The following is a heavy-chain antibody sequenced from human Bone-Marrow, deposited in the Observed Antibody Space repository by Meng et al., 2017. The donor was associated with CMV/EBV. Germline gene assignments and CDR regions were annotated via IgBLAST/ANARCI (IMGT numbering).Heavy chain of an antibody. CDR2: ISSSSSYI. J-gene: IGHJ5*02. CDR3: ARESALYSSGRFDP. CDR1: GFTFSSYS. V-gene: IGHV3-21*01. Sequence: GGSLRLSCAASGFTFSSYSMNWVRQAPGKGLEWVSSISSSSSYIYYADSVKGRFTISRDNAKNSLYLQMNSLRAEDTAVYYGARESALYSSGRFDPWGQGTLVTVSS. D-gene: IGHD6-19*01.